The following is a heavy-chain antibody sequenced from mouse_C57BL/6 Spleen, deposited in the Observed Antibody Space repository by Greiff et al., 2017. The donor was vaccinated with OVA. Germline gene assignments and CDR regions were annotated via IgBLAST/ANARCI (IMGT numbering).Heavy chain of an antibody. CDR1: GYSFTGYY. J-gene: IGHJ4*01. CDR3: AKDYGSSYGNAMDY. D-gene: IGHD1-1*01. CDR2: INPSTGGT. V-gene: IGHV1-42*01. Sequence: EVQLQQSGPELVKPGASVKISCKASGYSFTGYYMNWVKQSPEKSLEWIGEINPSTGGTTYKQKFKAKATLTVDKSSSTAYMQLKSLISEDSAVYYCAKDYGSSYGNAMDYWGQGTSVTVSS.